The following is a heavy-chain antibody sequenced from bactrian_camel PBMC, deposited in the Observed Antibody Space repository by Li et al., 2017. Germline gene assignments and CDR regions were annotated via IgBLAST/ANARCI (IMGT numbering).Heavy chain of an antibody. CDR1: GKSYSGHC. J-gene: IGHJ4*01. D-gene: IGHD5*01. CDR2: IDHTGRT. V-gene: IGHV3-2*01. Sequence: QVQLVESGGGSVQAGGSLTLSCAVSGKSYSGHCWGWFRQAPGKGQEGVAAIDHTGRTVYRDSVKGRFTITQDNHKRTLSLRMDSLKPEDTAMYYCAADRCLSLPPEGWDVLIGGDYSAQGTQVTVS.